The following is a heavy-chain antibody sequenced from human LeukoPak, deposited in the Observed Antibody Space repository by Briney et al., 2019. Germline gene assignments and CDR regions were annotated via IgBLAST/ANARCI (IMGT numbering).Heavy chain of an antibody. CDR2: IKQDGSEK. D-gene: IGHD2/OR15-2a*01. V-gene: IGHV3-7*01. CDR3: ARDNRNYYYYMDV. CDR1: GFPFSSYW. J-gene: IGHJ6*03. Sequence: QTGGSLRLSCAASGFPFSSYWMTWVRQAPGKGLEWMANIKQDGSEKYYVDSVKGRFTISRDNAKNSLYLQMNSLRAEDTAVFYCARDNRNYYYYMDVWGKGTTVTVSS.